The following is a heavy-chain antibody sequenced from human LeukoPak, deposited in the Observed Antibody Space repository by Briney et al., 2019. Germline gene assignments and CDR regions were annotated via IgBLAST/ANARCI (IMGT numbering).Heavy chain of an antibody. Sequence: GASVKVSCKASGYTFTGYYMHWVQQAPGQELEWMGRIIPILGIANYAQKFQGRVTITADKSTSTAYMELSSLRSEDTAVYYCARDLISGGYSPWGQGTLVTVSS. CDR1: GYTFTGYY. D-gene: IGHD5-18*01. V-gene: IGHV1-69*04. J-gene: IGHJ5*02. CDR3: ARDLISGGYSP. CDR2: IIPILGIA.